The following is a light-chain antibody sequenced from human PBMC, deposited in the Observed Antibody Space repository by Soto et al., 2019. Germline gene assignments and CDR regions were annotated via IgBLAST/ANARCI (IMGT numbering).Light chain of an antibody. V-gene: IGKV1-16*01. CDR3: QQYNSYRIT. Sequence: DIQMTQSPSSLSASVGDIVTITCQASQDISNYLNWYQKKPGKAPKLLIYDASSLESGVPSRFSGSGSGTEFTLTISSLQPDDFATYYCQQYNSYRITFGQGTRLEIK. CDR1: QDISNY. CDR2: DAS. J-gene: IGKJ5*01.